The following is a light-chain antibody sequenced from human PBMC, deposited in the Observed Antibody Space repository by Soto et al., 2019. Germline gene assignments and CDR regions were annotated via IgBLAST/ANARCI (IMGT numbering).Light chain of an antibody. J-gene: IGKJ1*01. CDR1: QSVSSN. Sequence: EIVMTQSPVTLSVSPGERTTLSCRASQSVSSNLAWYQQRPGQAPRLLIYGASSRATGIPDRFSGSGSGTDFTLTINSLQPEDFATYFCQKSYSPPWTFGQGTKV. CDR2: GAS. CDR3: QKSYSPPWT. V-gene: IGKV3D-15*01.